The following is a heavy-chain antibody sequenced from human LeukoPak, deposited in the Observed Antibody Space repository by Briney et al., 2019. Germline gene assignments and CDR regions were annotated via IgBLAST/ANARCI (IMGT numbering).Heavy chain of an antibody. J-gene: IGHJ4*02. CDR1: GGSISSHY. CDR3: ARAHHQGRVFDY. Sequence: SETLSLTCTVSGGSISSHYWSWIRQPPGKGLEWIGYIYYSGSTNYNPSLKSRVTISVDTSKNQFSLKLSSVTAADTAVYYCARAHHQGRVFDYWGQGTLVTVSS. D-gene: IGHD3-16*01. CDR2: IYYSGST. V-gene: IGHV4-59*11.